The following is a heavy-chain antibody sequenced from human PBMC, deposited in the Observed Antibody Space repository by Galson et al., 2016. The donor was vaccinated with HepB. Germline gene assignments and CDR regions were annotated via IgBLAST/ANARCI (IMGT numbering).Heavy chain of an antibody. D-gene: IGHD4-11*01. Sequence: SVKVSCKASKYTFTVYYIHWVRQAPGQGLEWMGWISPNSGGTSYAQKFQGRVTMTRDTSITTAYMELSSLRSDDTAVYYCAREAAPGDDYSLAYWGQGTLVTVSS. CDR1: KYTFTVYY. CDR2: ISPNSGGT. J-gene: IGHJ4*02. CDR3: AREAAPGDDYSLAY. V-gene: IGHV1-2*02.